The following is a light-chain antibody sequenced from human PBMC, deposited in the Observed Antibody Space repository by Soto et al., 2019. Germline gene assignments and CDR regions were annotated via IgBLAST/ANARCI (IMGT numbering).Light chain of an antibody. CDR1: QSVSSN. CDR2: CAS. V-gene: IGKV3-15*01. J-gene: IGKJ1*01. Sequence: EIVMRQSPATLSVSPGERATLSCRASQSVSSNLSWYQQKLGQAPRLLIYCASTRATGIPARFSGSVSGTEFTLTISSLQSEDFAVYYCQQYNNWPRTFGQGTKV. CDR3: QQYNNWPRT.